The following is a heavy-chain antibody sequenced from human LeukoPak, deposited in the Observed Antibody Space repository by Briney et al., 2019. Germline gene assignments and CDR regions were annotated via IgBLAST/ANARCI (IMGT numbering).Heavy chain of an antibody. Sequence: GGSLRLSCAASGFIFRNYAMSWVRQAPGKGLEWVSAITGSGGTSWYADSVKGHFTISRDNSKNTLYLQMNSLGADDTAVYYCAKWGDYDGFTGYYDSDCWGQGTLVTVSS. CDR3: AKWGDYDGFTGYYDSDC. CDR1: GFIFRNYA. J-gene: IGHJ4*02. D-gene: IGHD3-9*01. V-gene: IGHV3-23*01. CDR2: ITGSGGTS.